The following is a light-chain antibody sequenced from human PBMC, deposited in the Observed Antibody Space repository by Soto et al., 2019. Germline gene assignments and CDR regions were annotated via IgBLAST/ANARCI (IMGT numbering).Light chain of an antibody. CDR2: DAS. V-gene: IGKV1-33*01. CDR1: QDIATY. Sequence: DIQMTQSPSSLSASVGARITITCQASQDIATYLNWYQHKAGKAPEVVIYDASNLQTGVPSRFSGSGYGTHFTLTISSLQPEDTATYFCQQYDSVPELTFGGGTKVDI. J-gene: IGKJ4*01. CDR3: QQYDSVPELT.